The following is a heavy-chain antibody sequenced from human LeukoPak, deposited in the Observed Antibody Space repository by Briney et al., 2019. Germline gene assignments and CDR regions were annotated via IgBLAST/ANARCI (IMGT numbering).Heavy chain of an antibody. CDR1: GYTFTSYG. J-gene: IGHJ5*02. CDR3: ARAARRRDNWFDP. CDR2: ISAYNGNT. V-gene: IGHV1-18*04. Sequence: ASVKVSCKAPGYTFTSYGISWVRQAPGQGLEWMGWISAYNGNTNYAQKLQGRVTMTTDTSTSTAYMELRSLRSDDTAVCYCARAARRRDNWFDPWGQGTLVTVSS.